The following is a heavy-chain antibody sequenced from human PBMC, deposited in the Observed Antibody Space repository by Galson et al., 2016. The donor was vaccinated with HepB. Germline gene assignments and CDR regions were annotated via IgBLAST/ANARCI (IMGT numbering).Heavy chain of an antibody. CDR1: GGTFNTYS. J-gene: IGHJ3*01. D-gene: IGHD2-21*02. CDR2: IIPIIAMT. Sequence: SVKVSCKASGGTFNTYSITWVRQAPGQGLEWMGRIIPIIAMTNYAQNFQDRVTITADKSTSTAYMELSSLRSDDTAKYYCAREMWCSGDCAKNSFDFWGQGTMVTVSS. V-gene: IGHV1-69*04. CDR3: AREMWCSGDCAKNSFDF.